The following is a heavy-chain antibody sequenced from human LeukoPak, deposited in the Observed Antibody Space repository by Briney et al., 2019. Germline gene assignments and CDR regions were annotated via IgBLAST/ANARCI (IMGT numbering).Heavy chain of an antibody. Sequence: PGGSLRLSCAASGFTFSDYYISWIRQAPGKGLEWVSYISSSGSTIYYADSVKGRFTISRDNAKNSLYLQMNSLRAEDKAVYYCATDTTDLWFGESYYFDYWGQGTLVTVSS. CDR2: ISSSGSTI. V-gene: IGHV3-11*01. J-gene: IGHJ4*02. CDR1: GFTFSDYY. CDR3: ATDTTDLWFGESYYFDY. D-gene: IGHD3-10*01.